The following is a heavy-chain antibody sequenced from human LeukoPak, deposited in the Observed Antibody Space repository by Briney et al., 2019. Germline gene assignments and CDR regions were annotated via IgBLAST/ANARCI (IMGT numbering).Heavy chain of an antibody. CDR2: IWYDGSRK. CDR1: GFTFSNYA. Sequence: GGSLRLSCAASGFTFSNYAMSWVRQAPGKGLEWVAVIWYDGSRKYYADSVQGRFTISRDNSKNTLYLQMSSLRADDTAVYFCAREAHYDGSGYYFDYWGQGTLVTVSS. CDR3: AREAHYDGSGYYFDY. V-gene: IGHV3-33*08. D-gene: IGHD3-22*01. J-gene: IGHJ4*02.